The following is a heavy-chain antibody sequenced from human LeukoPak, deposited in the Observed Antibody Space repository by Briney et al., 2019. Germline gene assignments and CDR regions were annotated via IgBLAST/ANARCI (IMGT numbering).Heavy chain of an antibody. CDR3: ARGGLGSWTFDS. CDR1: GFTFTSYA. D-gene: IGHD1-26*01. CDR2: ISGSGGST. Sequence: GGSLRLSCAASGFTFTSYAMSWVRQAPGKGLEWVSAISGSGGSTYYADSVKGRFTISRDNSKNTLYLQMNSLRAEDTAVYYCARGGLGSWTFDSWGQGTLVTVSS. J-gene: IGHJ4*02. V-gene: IGHV3-23*01.